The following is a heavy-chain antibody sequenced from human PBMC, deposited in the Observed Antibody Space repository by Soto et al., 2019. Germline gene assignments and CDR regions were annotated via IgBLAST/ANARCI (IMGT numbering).Heavy chain of an antibody. Sequence: PSETLSLTCNVSGGSISISRSYWAWIRQPPGKGLEWIANIFYSGSTYYNPSLASRVTVSVDTSKNEFSLKLRSVTAADTAVYYCARQPTTGDTDLWFDPWGQGTLVTVSS. J-gene: IGHJ5*02. CDR3: ARQPTTGDTDLWFDP. CDR1: GGSISISRSY. V-gene: IGHV4-39*01. D-gene: IGHD2-21*01. CDR2: IFYSGST.